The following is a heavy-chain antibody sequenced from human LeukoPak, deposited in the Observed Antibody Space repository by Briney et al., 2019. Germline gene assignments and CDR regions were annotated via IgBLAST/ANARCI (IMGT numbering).Heavy chain of an antibody. CDR2: ISGSGGST. J-gene: IGHJ4*02. CDR3: AKERYYDFWSGYISPYYFDY. V-gene: IGHV3-23*01. CDR1: GFTFSSYA. D-gene: IGHD3-3*01. Sequence: GGSLRLSCAASGFTFSSYAMSWVRKAPGKGLEWVSAISGSGGSTYYADSVEGRFTISRDNSKNTLYLQMNSLRAEDTAVYYCAKERYYDFWSGYISPYYFDYWGQGTLVTVSS.